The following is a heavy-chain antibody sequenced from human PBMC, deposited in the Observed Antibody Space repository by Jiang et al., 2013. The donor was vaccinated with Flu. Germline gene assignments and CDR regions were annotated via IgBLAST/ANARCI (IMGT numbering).Heavy chain of an antibody. CDR1: GFTFSNYG. CDR3: AKDHTQRLIHYFDY. Sequence: GGGVVQPGRSLRLSCAASGFTFSNYGMHWVRQAPGKGLEWMAIISYDAVTKYYADSVKGRFTVSRDNSKNTLYLQMDSLRAEDTAVYYCAKDHTQRLIHYFDYWGQGTLVTVSS. CDR2: ISYDAVTK. D-gene: IGHD6-25*01. V-gene: IGHV3-30*18. J-gene: IGHJ4*02.